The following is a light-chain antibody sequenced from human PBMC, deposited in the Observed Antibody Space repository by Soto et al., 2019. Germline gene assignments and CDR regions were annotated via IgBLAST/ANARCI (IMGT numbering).Light chain of an antibody. V-gene: IGKV3-20*01. Sequence: EIVLTQSPGTLSLPPGERATLSCRASQSVSSSYLAWYQQKPGQAPRLLIYGASSRATGIPDRFSGSGSGTDFTLTISRLEPEDFAVYYCQQYGSSRFGGGTKVDIK. J-gene: IGKJ4*01. CDR3: QQYGSSR. CDR1: QSVSSSY. CDR2: GAS.